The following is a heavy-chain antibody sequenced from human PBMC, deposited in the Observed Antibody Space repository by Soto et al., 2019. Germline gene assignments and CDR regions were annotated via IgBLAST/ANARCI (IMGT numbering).Heavy chain of an antibody. J-gene: IGHJ3*02. CDR1: GFTVSANH. CDR2: IHTDGNT. Sequence: GGSLSLSCAASGFTVSANHMSWVRRAPGEGLEWVSLIHTDGNTYYADSVKGRFTISRDNSKNTLSLQMNSLRVEDTAVYYCAKDRCSGGSCRDAFDIWGKGTMVTVS. CDR3: AKDRCSGGSCRDAFDI. V-gene: IGHV3-66*01. D-gene: IGHD2-15*01.